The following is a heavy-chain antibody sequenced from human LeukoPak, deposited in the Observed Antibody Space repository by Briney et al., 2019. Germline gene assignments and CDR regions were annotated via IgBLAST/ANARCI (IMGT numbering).Heavy chain of an antibody. CDR3: ARDGHRMYYYESSVYRFDY. CDR1: GGTFSSYA. Sequence: ASVKVSCKASGGTFSSYAISWVRQAPGQGLEWMGIINPSGGSTSYAQKFQGRVTMTRDMSTSTVYMELRSLRSDDTAVYYCARDGHRMYYYESSVYRFDYWGQGTLVTVSS. J-gene: IGHJ4*02. D-gene: IGHD3-22*01. V-gene: IGHV1-46*01. CDR2: INPSGGST.